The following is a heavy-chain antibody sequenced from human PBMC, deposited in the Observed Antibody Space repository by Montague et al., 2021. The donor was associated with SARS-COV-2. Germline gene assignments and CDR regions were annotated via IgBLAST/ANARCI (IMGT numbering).Heavy chain of an antibody. CDR3: ARLGYGIVPSPIMGLGPYYYLYYMDV. J-gene: IGHJ6*03. CDR1: GGSFSRYY. CDR2: ISQSGNT. V-gene: IGHV4-34*01. Sequence: SETLSLTCAVSGGSFSRYYWSWIRQPPGKGLGWMGEISQSGNTKYNPSLQSRVSMSFDTSRNQFSLKVSSVTAADTAIYYCARLGYGIVPSPIMGLGPYYYLYYMDVWGQGTTVTVSS. D-gene: IGHD2-2*02.